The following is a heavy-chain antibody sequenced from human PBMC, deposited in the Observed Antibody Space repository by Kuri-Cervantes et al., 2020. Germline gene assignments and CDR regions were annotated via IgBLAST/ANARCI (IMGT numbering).Heavy chain of an antibody. V-gene: IGHV3-23*01. D-gene: IGHD3-10*01. Sequence: GESLKISCAASGFTFSSYAMSWVRQAPGKGLEWVSAISGSGGSTYYADSVKGRFTISRDNSKSTLYLQMNSLRDEDTAVYYCANGWVRGGDTGRRYEYWGQGTLVTVSS. J-gene: IGHJ4*02. CDR1: GFTFSSYA. CDR2: ISGSGGST. CDR3: ANGWVRGGDTGRRYEY.